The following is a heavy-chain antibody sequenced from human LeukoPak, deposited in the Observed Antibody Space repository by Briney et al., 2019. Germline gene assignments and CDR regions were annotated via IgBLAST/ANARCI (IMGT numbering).Heavy chain of an antibody. Sequence: GGSLRLSCAASGFTFSSYTMNWVRQAPGKGLEWVSSISSSSSYIYYADSVKGRFTISRDNAKNSLYLQMNSLRAEDTAVYYCAREMPSDYGEYDRNSFDCWGQGTLVTVSS. CDR2: ISSSSSYI. D-gene: IGHD4-17*01. J-gene: IGHJ4*02. CDR3: AREMPSDYGEYDRNSFDC. V-gene: IGHV3-21*01. CDR1: GFTFSSYT.